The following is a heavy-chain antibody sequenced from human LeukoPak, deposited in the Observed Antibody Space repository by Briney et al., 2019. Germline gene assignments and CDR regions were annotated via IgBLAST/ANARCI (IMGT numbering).Heavy chain of an antibody. CDR2: ISAYNGNT. Sequence: ASVKVSCKASSYTFTNYAFTWVRQAPGQGLEWMGWISAYNGNTNYAQKLQGRVTMTTDTSTSTAYMELRSLRSDDTAVYYCARDVLRYFDWTPESDYWGQGTLVTVSS. J-gene: IGHJ4*02. V-gene: IGHV1-18*01. D-gene: IGHD3-9*01. CDR3: ARDVLRYFDWTPESDY. CDR1: SYTFTNYA.